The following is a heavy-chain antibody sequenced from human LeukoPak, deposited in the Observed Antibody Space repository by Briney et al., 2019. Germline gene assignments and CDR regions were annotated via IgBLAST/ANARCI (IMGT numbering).Heavy chain of an antibody. CDR1: GFTFGDYA. Sequence: GGSLRLSCTVSGFTFGDYAINWVRQAPGKGLEWVGFIRSKAFGETAEYAASVKGRFTISRDDSKSIAYLQMNSLKTEDAAVYYCTRDRGSSTLGDYWGQGTLVTVSS. J-gene: IGHJ4*02. CDR2: IRSKAFGETA. CDR3: TRDRGSSTLGDY. V-gene: IGHV3-49*04. D-gene: IGHD7-27*01.